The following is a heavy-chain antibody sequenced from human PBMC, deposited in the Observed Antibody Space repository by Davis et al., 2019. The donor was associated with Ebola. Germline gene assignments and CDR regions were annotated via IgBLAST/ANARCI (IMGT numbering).Heavy chain of an antibody. Sequence: ASVKVSCKASGYTFTNYGITWVRQAPGQGLEWMGWINPHNGNTNYAQNVQGRVTMTTNTSTRTAYMEVGSLRSDDTAVDYCARAQFPTTSDHWGQGTLVTVSS. CDR3: ARAQFPTTSDH. CDR1: GYTFTNYG. V-gene: IGHV1-18*04. CDR2: INPHNGNT. J-gene: IGHJ4*02. D-gene: IGHD1-1*01.